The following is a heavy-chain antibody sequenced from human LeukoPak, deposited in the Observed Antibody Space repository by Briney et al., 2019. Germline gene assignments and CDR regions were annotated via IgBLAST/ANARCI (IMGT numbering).Heavy chain of an antibody. V-gene: IGHV1-69*04. Sequence: SVKVSCKASGGTFSSYAISWVRQAPGRGLEWMGRIIPILGIANYAQKFQGSVTITADKSTSTAYMELSSLRSEDTAVYYCARASHTPFSAFDIWGQGTMVTVSS. CDR3: ARASHTPFSAFDI. J-gene: IGHJ3*02. CDR2: IIPILGIA. CDR1: GGTFSSYA. D-gene: IGHD3-3*02.